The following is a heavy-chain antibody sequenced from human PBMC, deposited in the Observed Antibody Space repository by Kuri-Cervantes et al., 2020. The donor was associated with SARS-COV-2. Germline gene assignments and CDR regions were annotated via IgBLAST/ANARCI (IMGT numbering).Heavy chain of an antibody. J-gene: IGHJ4*02. V-gene: IGHV1-3*01. CDR2: INAGNGNT. CDR3: ASPRRNYYDSSGYYFWGFDY. Sequence: ASVKVSCKASGYTFTSYAMHWVRQAPGQRLEWMGWINAGNGNTKYSQKFQGRVTITRDTSASTAYMELSSLRSEDTAVYYCASPRRNYYDSSGYYFWGFDYWGQGNRVTGYS. CDR1: GYTFTSYA. D-gene: IGHD3-22*01.